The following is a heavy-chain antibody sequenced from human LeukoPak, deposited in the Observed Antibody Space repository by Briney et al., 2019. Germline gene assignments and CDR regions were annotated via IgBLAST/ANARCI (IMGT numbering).Heavy chain of an antibody. V-gene: IGHV4-34*01. CDR1: GGSFSGYY. D-gene: IGHD3-22*01. J-gene: IGHJ4*02. CDR3: ARQNYYDSSGYFDY. CDR2: MYYSGST. Sequence: PSETLSLTCAVYGGSFSGYYWSWIRQPPGKGLEWIGSMYYSGSTYYNPSLKSRVTISVDTSKNQFSLKLSSVTAADTAVYYCARQNYYDSSGYFDYWGQGTLVTVSS.